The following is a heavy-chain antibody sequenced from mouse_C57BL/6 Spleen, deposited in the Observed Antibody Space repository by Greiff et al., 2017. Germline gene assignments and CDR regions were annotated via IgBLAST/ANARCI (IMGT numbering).Heavy chain of an antibody. J-gene: IGHJ1*03. CDR1: GYTFTEYT. CDR3: ARHEEGAYDYVGYFDV. V-gene: IGHV1-62-2*01. D-gene: IGHD2-4*01. Sequence: VQLQESGAELVKPGASVKLSCKASGYTFTEYTIHWVKQRSGQGLEWIGWFYPGSGSIKYNEKFKDKATLTADKSSSTVYMELSRLASEDSAVYFCARHEEGAYDYVGYFDVWGTGTTVTVSS. CDR2: FYPGSGSI.